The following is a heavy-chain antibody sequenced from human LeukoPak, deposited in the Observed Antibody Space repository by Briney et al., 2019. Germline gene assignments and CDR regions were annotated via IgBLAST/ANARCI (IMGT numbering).Heavy chain of an antibody. Sequence: LGGSLRLSCAASGFTFDDYTMHWVRQAPGKGLEWVSLISWDGGSTYYADSAKGRFTISRDNSKNSLYLQMNSLRTEDTALYYCAKDLLGYFDYWGQGTLVTVSS. CDR2: ISWDGGST. D-gene: IGHD7-27*01. CDR1: GFTFDDYT. J-gene: IGHJ4*02. V-gene: IGHV3-43*01. CDR3: AKDLLGYFDY.